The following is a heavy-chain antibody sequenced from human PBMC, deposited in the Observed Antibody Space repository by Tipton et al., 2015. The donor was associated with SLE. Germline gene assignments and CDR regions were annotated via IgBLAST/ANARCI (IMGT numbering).Heavy chain of an antibody. V-gene: IGHV4-59*07. Sequence: TLSLTCTVSGGSLSNYYWNWIRQPPGRGLEWIGCVYHSGSTNYNPSLKSRVTISVDTSKNQFSLKLSSVTAADTAVYYCASGDYYYYMDVWGKGTTVTVSS. D-gene: IGHD3-16*01. CDR1: GGSLSNYY. J-gene: IGHJ6*03. CDR2: VYHSGST. CDR3: ASGDYYYYMDV.